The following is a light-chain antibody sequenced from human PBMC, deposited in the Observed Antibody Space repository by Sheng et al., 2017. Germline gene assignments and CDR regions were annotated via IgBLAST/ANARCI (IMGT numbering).Light chain of an antibody. CDR2: YAS. Sequence: EIVLTQSPDFQSVTPKEEVTITCRASESIGSNLHWYQQKPDQSPKLLIKYASQSFSGVPSRFRGSGSGTDFTLSIDTLEPEDAATYYCHQTSSLPYTFGQGTKLEIK. CDR3: HQTSSLPYT. CDR1: ESIGSN. J-gene: IGKJ2*01. V-gene: IGKV6-21*01.